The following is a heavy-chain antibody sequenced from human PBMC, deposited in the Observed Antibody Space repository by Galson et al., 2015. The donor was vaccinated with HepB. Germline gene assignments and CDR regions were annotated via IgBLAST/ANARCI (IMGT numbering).Heavy chain of an antibody. CDR1: GYTFTGYY. CDR3: AREDYRYYYYYMDV. CDR2: INPNSGGT. Sequence: SVKVSCKASGYTFTGYYMHWVRQAPGQGLEWMGWINPNSGGTNYAQKFQGRVTMTRDTSISTAYMELGRLGSDDTAVYYCAREDYRYYYYYMDVWGKGTTVTVSS. V-gene: IGHV1-2*02. D-gene: IGHD4-11*01. J-gene: IGHJ6*03.